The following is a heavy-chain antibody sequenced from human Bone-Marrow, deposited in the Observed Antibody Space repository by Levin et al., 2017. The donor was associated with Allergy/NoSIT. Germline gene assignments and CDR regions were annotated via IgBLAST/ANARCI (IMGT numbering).Heavy chain of an antibody. Sequence: GESLKISCAASGFTFSDYWMTWVRQAPGKGLEWVGNIKPDGGRTHYVDSVKARFTISRDNAKNSLYLQMSSLGAEDTAVYFCARDYYASGSHDYWGQGTLVTVSS. V-gene: IGHV3-7*04. D-gene: IGHD3-10*01. CDR1: GFTFSDYW. J-gene: IGHJ4*02. CDR2: IKPDGGRT. CDR3: ARDYYASGSHDY.